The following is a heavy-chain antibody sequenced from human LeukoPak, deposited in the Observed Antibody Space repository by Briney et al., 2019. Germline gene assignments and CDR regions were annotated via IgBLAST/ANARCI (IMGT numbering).Heavy chain of an antibody. V-gene: IGHV3-21*01. D-gene: IGHD2-2*01. Sequence: GGSLRLSCAASGFSFSSYNMNWVRQAPGKGLEWVSSISSSRYIYYADSVKGLFTISRDNTKNSLYLQMNSLRAEDTAVYYCARELGYCTSTSCFERADPWGQGTLVTVSS. CDR3: ARELGYCTSTSCFERADP. J-gene: IGHJ5*02. CDR2: ISSSRYI. CDR1: GFSFSSYN.